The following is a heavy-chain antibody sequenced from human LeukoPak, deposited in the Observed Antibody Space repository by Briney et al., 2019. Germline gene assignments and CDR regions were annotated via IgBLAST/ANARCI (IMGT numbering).Heavy chain of an antibody. J-gene: IGHJ4*02. V-gene: IGHV3-23*01. Sequence: GGSLRLSCAASGFTFNSYAMGWVRQVPGQGLEWVSTVNEGGGRTYYADSVKGRFTVSRDNSKNTLYLQMNSLRADDTGVYYCTKEGRPKSGGGYFDYWGQGARVTVSS. D-gene: IGHD6-13*01. CDR1: GFTFNSYA. CDR3: TKEGRPKSGGGYFDY. CDR2: VNEGGGRT.